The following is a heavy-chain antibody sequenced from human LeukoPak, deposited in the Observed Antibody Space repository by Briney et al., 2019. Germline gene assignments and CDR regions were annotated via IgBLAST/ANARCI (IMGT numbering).Heavy chain of an antibody. CDR1: GFTFSTYA. V-gene: IGHV3-21*01. CDR3: ARDLQQSTLSNNWFHP. CDR2: ISSSSSYI. D-gene: IGHD6-13*01. J-gene: IGHJ5*02. Sequence: KSGGSLRLSCAASGFTFSTYAMNWVGQAPGKGLEWVSSISSSSSYIYYADSVKGRFTISRDNAKNSLYLQMNSLRAEDTAVYYCARDLQQSTLSNNWFHPWGQGTLVTVSS.